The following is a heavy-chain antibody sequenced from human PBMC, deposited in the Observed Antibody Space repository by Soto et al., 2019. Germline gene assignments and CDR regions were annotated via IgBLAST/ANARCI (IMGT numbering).Heavy chain of an antibody. CDR3: ARGPAVAAAGNGGFDP. CDR1: GYTFTGYY. D-gene: IGHD6-13*01. CDR2: INPNSGGT. Sequence: VASVKVSCKASGYTFTGYYLHWVRQAPGQGLEWMGWINPNSGGTNYGQKFQGWVTMTRDTSISTAYMEVSRLTSDGTAVYYCARGPAVAAAGNGGFDPWGQGTLVTVSS. J-gene: IGHJ5*02. V-gene: IGHV1-2*04.